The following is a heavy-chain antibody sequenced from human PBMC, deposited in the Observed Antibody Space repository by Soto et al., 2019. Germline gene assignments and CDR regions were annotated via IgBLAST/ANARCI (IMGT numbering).Heavy chain of an antibody. J-gene: IGHJ4*02. Sequence: QVQLVQSGAEVKKPGSSVKVSCKASGGTFSSYTISWVRQAPGQGLEWMGRIIPILGIANYAQKFQGRVTSTADKSTSTAYMELSSLRSEDTAVYYCARDSKITRVRGSDLAYWGQGTLVTVSS. CDR2: IIPILGIA. CDR3: ARDSKITRVRGSDLAY. V-gene: IGHV1-69*08. CDR1: GGTFSSYT. D-gene: IGHD3-10*01.